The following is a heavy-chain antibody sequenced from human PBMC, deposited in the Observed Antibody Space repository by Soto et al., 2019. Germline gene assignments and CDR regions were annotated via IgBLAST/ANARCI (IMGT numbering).Heavy chain of an antibody. CDR2: IYYSGST. CDR1: GGSISSSSYY. D-gene: IGHD3-10*01. CDR3: AASRRLLWFGELFSDAFDI. Sequence: QLQLQESGPGLVKPSETLSLTCTVSGGSISSSSYYWGWIRQPPGKGLEWIGSIYYSGSTYYNPSLKSRVTISVDTSKTQFSLKLSSVTAADTAVYYCAASRRLLWFGELFSDAFDIWGQGTMVTVSS. V-gene: IGHV4-39*01. J-gene: IGHJ3*02.